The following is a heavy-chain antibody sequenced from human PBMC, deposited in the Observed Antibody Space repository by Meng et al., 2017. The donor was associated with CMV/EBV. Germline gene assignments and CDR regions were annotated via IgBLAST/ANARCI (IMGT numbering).Heavy chain of an antibody. CDR2: ISAYNGNT. J-gene: IGHJ4*02. CDR1: GYTSSSYG. CDR3: ARDSAVGATTFDY. D-gene: IGHD1-26*01. V-gene: IGHV1-18*01. Sequence: LVQCGCEVKKPGASGKVCCKASGYTSSSYGISWVRQAPGPGLEWMGWISAYNGNTNYAQKLQGRVTMTTDTSKSTAYMELRSLRSDDTAVYYCARDSAVGATTFDYWGQGTLVTVSS.